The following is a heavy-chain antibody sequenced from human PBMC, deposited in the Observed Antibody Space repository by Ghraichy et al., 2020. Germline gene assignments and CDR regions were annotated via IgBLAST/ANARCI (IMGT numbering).Heavy chain of an antibody. CDR2: INPSGGST. J-gene: IGHJ5*02. D-gene: IGHD3-22*01. CDR1: GYTFTSYY. CDR3: ARDLGYDSSGYYQGWFDP. Sequence: ASVKVSCKASGYTFTSYYMPWVRQAPGQGLEWMGIINPSGGSTSYAQKFQGRVTMTRDTSTSTVYMELSSLRSEDTAVYYCARDLGYDSSGYYQGWFDPWGQGSLVTVSS. V-gene: IGHV1-46*01.